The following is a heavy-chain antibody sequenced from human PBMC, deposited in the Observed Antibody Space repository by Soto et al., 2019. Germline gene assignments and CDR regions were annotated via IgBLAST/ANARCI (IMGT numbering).Heavy chain of an antibody. CDR1: GGTFSSYA. J-gene: IGHJ6*02. V-gene: IGHV1-69*12. CDR2: IIPIFGTA. CDR3: ASHCGGDCYSRSPPYYYYGMDV. D-gene: IGHD2-21*02. Sequence: QVQLVQSGAEVKKPGSSVKVSCKASGGTFSSYAISWVRQAPGQGLEWMGGIIPIFGTADYAQKFQGRVTITADDSTSTAYVELSSMRSEDTAVYYCASHCGGDCYSRSPPYYYYGMDVWGQGTTVTVSS.